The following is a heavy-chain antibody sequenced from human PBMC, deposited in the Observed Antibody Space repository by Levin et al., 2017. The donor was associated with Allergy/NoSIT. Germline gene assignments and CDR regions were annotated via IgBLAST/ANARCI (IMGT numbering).Heavy chain of an antibody. CDR1: GFTFSSYG. CDR2: ISYDGSNK. D-gene: IGHD6-19*01. Sequence: QPGGSLRLSCAASGFTFSSYGMHWVRQAPGKGLEWVAVISYDGSNKYYADSVKGRFTISRDNSKNTLYLQMNSLRAEDTAVYYCAKDPGSGSYFDYWGQGTLVTVSS. J-gene: IGHJ4*02. CDR3: AKDPGSGSYFDY. V-gene: IGHV3-30*18.